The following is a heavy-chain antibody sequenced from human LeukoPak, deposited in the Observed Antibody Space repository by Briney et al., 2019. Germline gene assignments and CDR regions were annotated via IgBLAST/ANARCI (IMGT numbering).Heavy chain of an antibody. Sequence: GGSLRLSCVASGFTFSGYVMSWVRQAPGKGLEWVSGISGSGVSPYYGDSVKGRFTTTRDNSKNTLYLQMNSLRAEDTAVYYCAKRRSGSSGWFPFDYWGQGTLVTVSS. CDR3: AKRRSGSSGWFPFDY. CDR1: GFTFSGYV. V-gene: IGHV3-23*01. J-gene: IGHJ4*02. CDR2: ISGSGVSP. D-gene: IGHD6-19*01.